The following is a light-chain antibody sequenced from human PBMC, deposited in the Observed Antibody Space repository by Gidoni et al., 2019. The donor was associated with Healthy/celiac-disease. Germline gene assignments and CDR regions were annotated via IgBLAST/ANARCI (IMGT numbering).Light chain of an antibody. Sequence: AIRMTQSPSSFSASTGDRVTITCRARQGIGSYLAWYQQKPGKAPKLLIYAASTLQSGVPSRFSGSGSGTDFTLTISCLQSEDFATYYCQQYYSYPRTFGQGTKVEIK. CDR2: AAS. CDR1: QGIGSY. CDR3: QQYYSYPRT. V-gene: IGKV1-8*01. J-gene: IGKJ1*01.